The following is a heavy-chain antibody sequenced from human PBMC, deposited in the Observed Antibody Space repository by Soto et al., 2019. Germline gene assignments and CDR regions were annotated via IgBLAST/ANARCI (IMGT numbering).Heavy chain of an antibody. V-gene: IGHV4-39*01. Sequence: SETLSLTCTVSGDSISTRAYYWGWIRQPPGKGLEWVGTIYYSGSTYYNPSLKSRVTISLHTPNNQFSLKLTSVTAADTAVYYCARLSGVVAASDFDYWGQGTLVTVSS. J-gene: IGHJ4*02. D-gene: IGHD2-15*01. CDR3: ARLSGVVAASDFDY. CDR1: GDSISTRAYY. CDR2: IYYSGST.